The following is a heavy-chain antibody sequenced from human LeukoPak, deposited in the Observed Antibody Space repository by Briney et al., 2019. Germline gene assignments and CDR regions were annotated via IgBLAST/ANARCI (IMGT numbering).Heavy chain of an antibody. D-gene: IGHD5-18*01. CDR1: GFTFSSYA. CDR2: ISGSGGST. CDR3: AKGNGYSYGRYYFDY. Sequence: GGSLRLSCAASGFTFSSYAMSWVRQATGKGLEWVSAISGSGGSTYYADSVKGRFTISRDNSKNTLYLQVNSLRAEDTAVYYCAKGNGYSYGRYYFDYWGQGTLVTVSS. J-gene: IGHJ4*02. V-gene: IGHV3-23*01.